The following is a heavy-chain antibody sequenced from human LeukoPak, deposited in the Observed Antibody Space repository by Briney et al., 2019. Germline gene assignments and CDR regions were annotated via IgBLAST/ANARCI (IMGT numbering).Heavy chain of an antibody. CDR2: ISSNGGST. V-gene: IGHV3-64*01. D-gene: IGHD1-26*01. CDR1: GFTFNSYA. J-gene: IGHJ4*02. CDR3: ARTSGSYNEWDY. Sequence: PGGSLRLSCAASGFTFNSYAMHWVRQAPGKGLEYVSAISSNGGSTYYANSVKGRFTISRDNSKNTLYLQMGSLRAEDMAVYYCARTSGSYNEWDYWGQGTLVTVSS.